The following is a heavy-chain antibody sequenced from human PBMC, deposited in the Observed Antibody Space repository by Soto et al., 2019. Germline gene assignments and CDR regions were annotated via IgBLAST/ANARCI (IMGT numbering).Heavy chain of an antibody. CDR1: GGSISSGGYY. D-gene: IGHD2-21*02. CDR2: IYYSGST. CDR3: ARLAYCGGDHPCHFDY. J-gene: IGHJ4*02. V-gene: IGHV4-31*03. Sequence: SETLSLTCTVSGGSISSGGYYWSWIRQHPGKGLEWIGYIYYSGSTYYNPSLKSRVTISVDTSKNQFSLKLSSVTAADTAVYYCARLAYCGGDHPCHFDYWGQGTLVTVSS.